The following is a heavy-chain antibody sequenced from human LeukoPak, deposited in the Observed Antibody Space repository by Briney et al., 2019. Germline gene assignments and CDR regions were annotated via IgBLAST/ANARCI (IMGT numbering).Heavy chain of an antibody. D-gene: IGHD3-10*01. CDR2: INHSGSI. V-gene: IGHV4-34*01. Sequence: NPSETLSLTCAVFGGSFSGYYWSWIRQPPGKGLEWIGEINHSGSINYNSSLKSRVTISVDTSKNQFSLKLSSVTAADTAVYYCARRMGRRFGERYYYYHYMDVWGKGTTVTISS. CDR1: GGSFSGYY. J-gene: IGHJ6*03. CDR3: ARRMGRRFGERYYYYHYMDV.